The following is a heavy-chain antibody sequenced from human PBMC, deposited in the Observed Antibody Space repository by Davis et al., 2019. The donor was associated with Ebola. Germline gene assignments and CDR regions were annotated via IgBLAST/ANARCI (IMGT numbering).Heavy chain of an antibody. V-gene: IGHV5-51*01. J-gene: IGHJ4*02. D-gene: IGHD5-12*01. CDR2: IYPGDSDT. CDR3: ARQGLYSGYIRLYYFDY. CDR1: GYSFTSYW. Sequence: PGGSLRLSCKGSGYSFTSYWIGWVRQMPGKGLEWMGIIYPGDSDTRYSPSFQGQVTISADKSISTAYLQWSSLKASDTAMYYCARQGLYSGYIRLYYFDYWGQGTLVTVSS.